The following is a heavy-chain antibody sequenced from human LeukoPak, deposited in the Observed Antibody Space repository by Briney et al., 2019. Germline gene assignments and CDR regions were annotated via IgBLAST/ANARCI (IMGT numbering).Heavy chain of an antibody. D-gene: IGHD2-21*02. V-gene: IGHV3-53*01. J-gene: IGHJ4*02. CDR1: GFTVSSNY. CDR2: IYSGGST. CDR3: ARVLLPTYYLDY. Sequence: GGSLRLSCAASGFTVSSNYMSWVRQAPGKGLEWVSVIYSGGSTYYADSVKGRFTISRDNSKNTLYLQMNSLRAEDTAVYYCARVLLPTYYLDYWGQGTLVTVSS.